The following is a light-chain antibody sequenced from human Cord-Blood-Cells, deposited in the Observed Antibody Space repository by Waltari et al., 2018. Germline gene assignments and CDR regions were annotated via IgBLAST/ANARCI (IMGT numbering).Light chain of an antibody. J-gene: IGKJ1*01. CDR3: QQYYSTPWT. V-gene: IGKV4-1*01. CDR1: KRVLYSSNNKNY. CDR2: WAS. Sequence: DIVMTQSPDSLAVSLGERATINCKYSKRVLYSSNNKNYLAWYQQKPGQPPKLLIYWASTRESGVPDRFSGGGSGTDFTLTISSLQAEDVAVYYCQQYYSTPWTFGQGPKVEIK.